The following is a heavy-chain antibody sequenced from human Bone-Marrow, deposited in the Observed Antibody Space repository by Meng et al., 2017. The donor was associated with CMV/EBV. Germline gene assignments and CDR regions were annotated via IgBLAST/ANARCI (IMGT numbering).Heavy chain of an antibody. CDR1: GYTFTGHY. V-gene: IGHV1-2*02. D-gene: IGHD6-13*01. CDR3: VREYISSWFDY. Sequence: ASVKVSCKASGYTFTGHYIHWVRQAPGQGLDWMGWIHSNNGATHYVQKYQGRVTMTRDTSISTAYMELSSLTYDDTAVYYCVREYISSWFDYWGQGSLVTVSS. J-gene: IGHJ4*02. CDR2: IHSNNGAT.